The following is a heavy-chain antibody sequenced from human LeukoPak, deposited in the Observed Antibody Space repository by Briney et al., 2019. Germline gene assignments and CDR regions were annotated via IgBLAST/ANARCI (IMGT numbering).Heavy chain of an antibody. Sequence: SETPSLTCTVSGGSISSSSYYWGWIRQPPGKGLEWIGSIYYSGSTYYNPSLKSRVTISVDTSKNQFSLKLSSVTAADTAVYYCARHQHIITITGTSPPRGGAFDIWGQGTMVTVSS. V-gene: IGHV4-39*01. D-gene: IGHD1-7*01. CDR3: ARHQHIITITGTSPPRGGAFDI. J-gene: IGHJ3*02. CDR2: IYYSGST. CDR1: GGSISSSSYY.